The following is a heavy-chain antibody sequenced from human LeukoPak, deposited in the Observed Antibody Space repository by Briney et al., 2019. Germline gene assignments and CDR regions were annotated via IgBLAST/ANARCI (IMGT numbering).Heavy chain of an antibody. V-gene: IGHV3-66*04. Sequence: PGGSLRLSCAASGFTVSSNYMSWVRQAPGKGLEWVSFIYSGGTTYYADSVKGRFTISRDNSKNTLYLQMNSLRAEDTAVYYCARQYSGYDYYFDYWGQGILVTVSS. D-gene: IGHD5-12*01. J-gene: IGHJ4*02. CDR3: ARQYSGYDYYFDY. CDR2: IYSGGTT. CDR1: GFTVSSNY.